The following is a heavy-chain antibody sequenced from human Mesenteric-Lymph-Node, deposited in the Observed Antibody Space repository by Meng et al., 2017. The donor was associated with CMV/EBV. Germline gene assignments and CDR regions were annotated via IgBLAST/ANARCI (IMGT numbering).Heavy chain of an antibody. CDR1: GGTFSSYA. D-gene: IGHD5-18*01. V-gene: IGHV1-69*05. J-gene: IGHJ4*02. Sequence: KAAGGTFSSYAISWVRQAPGQGLEWMGGIIPIFGTANYAQKFQGRVTITTDESTSTAYMELSSLRSEDTAVYYCARDKGGGYSYEFDYWGQGTLVTVSS. CDR2: IIPIFGTA. CDR3: ARDKGGGYSYEFDY.